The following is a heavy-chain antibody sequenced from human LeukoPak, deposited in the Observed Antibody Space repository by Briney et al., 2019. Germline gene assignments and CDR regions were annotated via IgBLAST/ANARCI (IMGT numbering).Heavy chain of an antibody. CDR3: ARESDIVVVPAASRSYYYGMDV. Sequence: PSETLSLTCTVSGGSISSSSYYWGWIRQPPGKGLEWIGSIYYSGSTYYNPSLKSRVTISVDTSKNQFSLKLSSVTAADTAVYYCARESDIVVVPAASRSYYYGMDVWGQGTTVTVSS. D-gene: IGHD2-2*01. V-gene: IGHV4-39*07. CDR2: IYYSGST. CDR1: GGSISSSSYY. J-gene: IGHJ6*02.